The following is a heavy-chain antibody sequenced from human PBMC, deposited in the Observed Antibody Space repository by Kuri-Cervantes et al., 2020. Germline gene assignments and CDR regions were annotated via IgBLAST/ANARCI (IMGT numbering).Heavy chain of an antibody. D-gene: IGHD3-22*01. Sequence: GSLRLSCTVSGGSISSSSYYWGWIRQPPGKGLEWIGEINHSGSTNYNPSLKSRVTISVDTSKNQLSLKLSSVTAADTAVYYCARRRGRGYYDSSGYWFDPWGQGTLVTVSS. CDR1: GGSISSSSYY. J-gene: IGHJ5*02. CDR3: ARRRGRGYYDSSGYWFDP. V-gene: IGHV4-39*07. CDR2: INHSGST.